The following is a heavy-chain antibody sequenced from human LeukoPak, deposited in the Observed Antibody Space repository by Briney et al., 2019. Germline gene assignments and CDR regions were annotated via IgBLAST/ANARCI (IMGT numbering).Heavy chain of an antibody. V-gene: IGHV5-51*01. CDR2: ISPADSET. CDR3: ARGGLAVRGQRFDY. Sequence: GESLKISCKSSGYNFANFWIAWVRQMPGRGLEWMGIISPADSETRYSPSFQGQVSISADKSINSAYLQWSSLKTSDTAMYYCARGGLAVRGQRFDYWGQGALVTVSS. CDR1: GYNFANFW. J-gene: IGHJ4*02. D-gene: IGHD2-15*01.